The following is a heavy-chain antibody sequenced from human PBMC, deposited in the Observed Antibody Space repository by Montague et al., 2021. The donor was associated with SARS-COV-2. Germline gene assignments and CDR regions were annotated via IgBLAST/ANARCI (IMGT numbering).Heavy chain of an antibody. CDR2: IYYSGST. CDR1: GGSISSYY. CDR3: ARSTQLWLRLSDYYFDY. Sequence: SETLSLTCTVSGGSISSYYWSWIRQPPGKGLEWIGYIYYSGSTXXXPSXXXRVPISVDTSKNQFSLKLSSVTAAATAVYYCARSTQLWLRLSDYYFDYWGQGTLVTVSS. V-gene: IGHV4-59*01. D-gene: IGHD5-18*01. J-gene: IGHJ4*02.